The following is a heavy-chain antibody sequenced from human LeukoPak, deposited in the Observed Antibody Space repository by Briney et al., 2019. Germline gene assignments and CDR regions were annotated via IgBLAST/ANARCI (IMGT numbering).Heavy chain of an antibody. CDR3: ARGGDSSGYYYVGWFDP. Sequence: ASVKVSCKASGYTFTGYYMHWVRQAPGQGLEWMGWINPNSGGTNYAQKFQGRVTMTRDTSISTAYMELSRLRSDDTAVYYCARGGDSSGYYYVGWFDPWGQGTLVTVSS. J-gene: IGHJ5*02. CDR2: INPNSGGT. CDR1: GYTFTGYY. D-gene: IGHD3-22*01. V-gene: IGHV1-2*02.